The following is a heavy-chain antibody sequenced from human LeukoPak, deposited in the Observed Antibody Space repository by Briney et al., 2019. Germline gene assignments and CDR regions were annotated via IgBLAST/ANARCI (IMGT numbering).Heavy chain of an antibody. J-gene: IGHJ4*02. Sequence: PGGSLRLSCAASGFTFSSYAMHWVRQAPGKGLEWVAVISYDGSNKYYADSVKGRFTISRDNSRNTLHLQMNSLRAEDTALYSCAKASLRYFDWFSDYWGQGTLVTVSS. D-gene: IGHD3-9*01. CDR3: AKASLRYFDWFSDY. CDR2: ISYDGSNK. CDR1: GFTFSSYA. V-gene: IGHV3-30*18.